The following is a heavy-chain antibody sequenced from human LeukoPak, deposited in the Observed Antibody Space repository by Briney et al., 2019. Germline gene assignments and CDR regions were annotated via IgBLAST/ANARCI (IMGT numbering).Heavy chain of an antibody. CDR2: IYHSGST. CDR1: GYSISSGYY. J-gene: IGHJ4*02. V-gene: IGHV4-38-2*02. D-gene: IGHD3-10*01. CDR3: ARDLPLLWFGESNFDY. Sequence: SETLSLTCTVSGYSISSGYYWGWIRQPPGKGLEWIGSIYHSGSTYYNPSLKGRVTISVDTSKNQFSLKLSSVTAADTAVYYCARDLPLLWFGESNFDYWGQGTLVTVSS.